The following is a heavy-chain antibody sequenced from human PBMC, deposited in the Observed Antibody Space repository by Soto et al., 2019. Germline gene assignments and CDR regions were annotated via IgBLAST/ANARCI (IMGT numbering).Heavy chain of an antibody. CDR2: IIPIFGTA. CDR3: AVREAAGPKVVDY. Sequence: QVQLVQSGAEVKKPGSSVKVSCKASGGTFSSYAISWVRQAPGHGLEWMGGIIPIFGTANYAQKFQGRVTIAADESTSTAYMELSSVRSEDTAVYYGAVREAAGPKVVDYWGQGTLVTVSS. CDR1: GGTFSSYA. V-gene: IGHV1-69*01. J-gene: IGHJ4*02. D-gene: IGHD6-13*01.